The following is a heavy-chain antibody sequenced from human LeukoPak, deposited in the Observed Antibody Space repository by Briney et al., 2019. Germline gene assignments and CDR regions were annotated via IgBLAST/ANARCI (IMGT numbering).Heavy chain of an antibody. Sequence: GASVKVSCKASGGTFSSYAISWVRQAPGQGLEWMGGIIPVFGTANYAQKFQGRVTITADESTSTAYMELSSLRSEDTAVYYCARAARYCSSTSCYASGMDVWGKGTTVTVSS. CDR2: IIPVFGTA. CDR3: ARAARYCSSTSCYASGMDV. V-gene: IGHV1-69*13. D-gene: IGHD2-2*01. J-gene: IGHJ6*04. CDR1: GGTFSSYA.